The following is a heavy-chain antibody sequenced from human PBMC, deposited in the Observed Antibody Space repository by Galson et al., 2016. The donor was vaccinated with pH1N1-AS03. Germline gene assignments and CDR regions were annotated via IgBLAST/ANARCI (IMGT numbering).Heavy chain of an antibody. V-gene: IGHV3-48*04. Sequence: SLRLSCAASGFSFSDYSMDWVRQTPGRGLEWLSFISTSGTTIYYADSVKGRFTISRDNAKNSLYLQMNSLRAEDTAVYYCARGWRENSFDMWGQGTMVIVSS. CDR2: ISTSGTTI. CDR3: ARGWRENSFDM. J-gene: IGHJ3*02. CDR1: GFSFSDYS. D-gene: IGHD2/OR15-2a*01.